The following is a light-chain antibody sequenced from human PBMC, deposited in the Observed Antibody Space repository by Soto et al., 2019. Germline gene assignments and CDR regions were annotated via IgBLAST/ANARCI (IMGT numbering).Light chain of an antibody. V-gene: IGLV2-8*01. Sequence: QSGLTQPPSASGSPGQSVTISCTGTSSDVGGYNYVSWYQQHPGKAPKLMIYEDIKRPSGVPDRFSGSRSGNTASLTVSGLQAEDEADYYCSSYAGSNNLGVFGTGTKLTVL. CDR2: EDI. J-gene: IGLJ1*01. CDR3: SSYAGSNNLGV. CDR1: SSDVGGYNY.